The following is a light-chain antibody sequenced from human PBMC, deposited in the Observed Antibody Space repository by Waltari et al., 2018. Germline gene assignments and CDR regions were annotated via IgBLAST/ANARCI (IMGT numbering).Light chain of an antibody. V-gene: IGLV2-14*01. Sequence: QSALTQPASVSGSPGQSITIPCSGTSSDVGGYNYVSWYQQHPGKAPKLMIYDVSSRPSGVSHRVSGSKSGNTASLTISGLQAEDEADYYCSSYTSSSTLVFGTGTKVTVL. CDR2: DVS. J-gene: IGLJ1*01. CDR3: SSYTSSSTLV. CDR1: SSDVGGYNY.